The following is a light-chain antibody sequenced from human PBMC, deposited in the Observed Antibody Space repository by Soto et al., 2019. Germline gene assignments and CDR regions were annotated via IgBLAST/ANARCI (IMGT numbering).Light chain of an antibody. CDR1: QSITSY. J-gene: IGKJ2*01. CDR2: AAS. Sequence: DLQMTQSPSSLSASVGDRVTITCRASQSITSYLNWYQQKPGKAPQLLIYAASSLQSGVPSRFSGTGSGTDFTLTISSLQPEDFATYYCQQSYSTPYTFGPGTKLEIK. V-gene: IGKV1-39*01. CDR3: QQSYSTPYT.